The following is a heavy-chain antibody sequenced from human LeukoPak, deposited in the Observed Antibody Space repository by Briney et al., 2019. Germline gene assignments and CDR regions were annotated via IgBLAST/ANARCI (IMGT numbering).Heavy chain of an antibody. J-gene: IGHJ4*02. V-gene: IGHV1-2*03. CDR2: INPNSGGT. CDR3: ARVGRPTLIAAARVTFDY. CDR1: GYTFTVYY. Sequence: LGASVKVSCKASGYTFTVYYIHWVRQAPGQGLEWMGWINPNSGGTNYAQKFQGRVTMTRDTSISTAYMELSRLRSDDTAVYYCARVGRPTLIAAARVTFDYWGQGTLVTVSS. D-gene: IGHD6-13*01.